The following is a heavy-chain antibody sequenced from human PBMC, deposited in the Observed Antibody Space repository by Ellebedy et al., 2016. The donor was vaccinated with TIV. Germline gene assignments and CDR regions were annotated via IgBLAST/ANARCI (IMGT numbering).Heavy chain of an antibody. CDR2: ISYDGSNK. D-gene: IGHD6-6*01. J-gene: IGHJ3*02. Sequence: GESLKISCAASGFTFSSYGMHWVRQAPGKGLEWVAVISYDGSNKYYADSVKGRFTISRDNSKNTLYLQMNSLRAEDTAVYYCAKDREEGSSFDACDIWGQGTMVTVSS. V-gene: IGHV3-30*18. CDR3: AKDREEGSSFDACDI. CDR1: GFTFSSYG.